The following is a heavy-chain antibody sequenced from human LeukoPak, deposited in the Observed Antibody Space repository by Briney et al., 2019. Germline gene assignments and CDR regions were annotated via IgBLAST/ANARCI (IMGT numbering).Heavy chain of an antibody. CDR1: GGTFSSYA. V-gene: IGHV1-8*02. J-gene: IGHJ3*02. CDR2: MNPNSGNT. Sequence: ASVKVSCKASGGTFSSYAINWVRQATGQGLAWMGWMNPNSGNTGYAQKFQGRVTMTRNTSISTAYMELSSLRSEDTAVYYCAREGRITIFGVVIRRAFDIWGQGTMVTVSS. D-gene: IGHD3-3*01. CDR3: AREGRITIFGVVIRRAFDI.